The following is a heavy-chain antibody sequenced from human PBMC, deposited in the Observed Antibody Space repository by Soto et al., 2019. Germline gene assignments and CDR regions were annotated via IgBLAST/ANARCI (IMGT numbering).Heavy chain of an antibody. CDR3: ARGYRRPSYYGMDV. CDR1: GGSFSGYY. D-gene: IGHD1-26*01. J-gene: IGHJ6*02. CDR2: INHSGST. V-gene: IGHV4-34*01. Sequence: SETLSLTCAVYGGSFSGYYWSWIRQPPGKGLEWIGEINHSGSTNYNPSLKSRVTISVDTSKNQFSLKLSSVTAADTAVYYCARGYRRPSYYGMDVWGQGTTVTVSS.